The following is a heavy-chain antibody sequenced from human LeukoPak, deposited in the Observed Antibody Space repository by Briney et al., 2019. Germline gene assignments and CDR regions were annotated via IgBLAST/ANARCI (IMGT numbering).Heavy chain of an antibody. D-gene: IGHD1-26*01. CDR3: AKGPSGSYGYYFDY. J-gene: IGHJ4*02. CDR2: ISWNSGSI. CDR1: GFSFDDYA. V-gene: IGHV3-9*03. Sequence: GGSLRFSCAASGFSFDDYAMHWVRQAPGKGLEWVSGISWNSGSIGYADSVKGRFTISRDNAKNSLYLQMNSMKAEDMALYYCAKGPSGSYGYYFDYWGQGTLVTVSS.